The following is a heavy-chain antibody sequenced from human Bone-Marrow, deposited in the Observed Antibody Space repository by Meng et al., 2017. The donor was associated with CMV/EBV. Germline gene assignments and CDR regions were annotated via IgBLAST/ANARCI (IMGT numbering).Heavy chain of an antibody. CDR1: GGTFSDYA. Sequence: SGGTFSDYAIHGVRQAPGQGLEWMGGITPVLGIANYAQKFQDRVTITADKFTSTAYMELRSPRSEDTAVYYCARSRDASGSLVPFDYWGQGTLVTVSS. CDR2: ITPVLGIA. D-gene: IGHD3-10*01. CDR3: ARSRDASGSLVPFDY. V-gene: IGHV1-69*10. J-gene: IGHJ4*02.